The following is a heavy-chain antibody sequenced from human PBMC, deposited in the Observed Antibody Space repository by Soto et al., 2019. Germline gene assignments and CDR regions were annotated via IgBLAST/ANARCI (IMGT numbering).Heavy chain of an antibody. J-gene: IGHJ6*02. CDR3: ARGQNDYGPYYFGMDV. CDR2: IYYSGST. V-gene: IGHV4-39*07. D-gene: IGHD4-17*01. CDR1: GGSISSSSYY. Sequence: SETLSLTCTLSGGSISSSSYYWGWIRQPPGKGLEWIGSIYYSGSTYYNPSLKSRVTISVDTSTSTAYMELSSLRSEDTAVYYCARGQNDYGPYYFGMDVWGQGTTVTVSS.